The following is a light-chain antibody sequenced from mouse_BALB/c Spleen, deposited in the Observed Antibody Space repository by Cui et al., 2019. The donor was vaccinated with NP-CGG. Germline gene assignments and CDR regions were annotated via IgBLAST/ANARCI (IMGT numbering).Light chain of an antibody. J-gene: IGLJ1*01. CDR3: ALWYSNHWV. CDR2: GTN. CDR1: TEAVTTSNY. Sequence: QAVVTQESALTTSPGETVTLTCRSSTEAVTTSNYANWVQEKPDHLFTGLIGGTNNRVPGVPARFSGSLIGDKAAFTITGAQTEDEAIYFCALWYSNHWVFGGGTKLTVL. V-gene: IGLV1*01.